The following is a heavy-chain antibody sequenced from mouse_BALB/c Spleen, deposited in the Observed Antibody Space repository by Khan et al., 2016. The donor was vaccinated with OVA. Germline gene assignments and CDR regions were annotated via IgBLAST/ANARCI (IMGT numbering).Heavy chain of an antibody. CDR2: ISSGGDYT. CDR3: ASHLTGSFAY. V-gene: IGHV5-6*01. J-gene: IGHJ3*01. Sequence: EVELVESGGDLVKPGGSLKLSCAASGFIFSSYSMSWVRQTPDKRLEWVATISSGGDYTYYPDSVKGRFTTSRDDAKNTLYLQMSSLKSEDTAMYYCASHLTGSFAYWGQGTLVTVSA. D-gene: IGHD4-1*01. CDR1: GFIFSSYS.